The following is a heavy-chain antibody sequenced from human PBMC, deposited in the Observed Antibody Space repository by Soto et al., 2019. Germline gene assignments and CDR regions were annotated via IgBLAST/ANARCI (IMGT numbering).Heavy chain of an antibody. V-gene: IGHV3-23*01. D-gene: IGHD4-17*01. CDR2: ISGSGGST. CDR1: GFTFSSYA. J-gene: IGHJ4*02. Sequence: GGSLRLSCAASGFTFSSYAMSWVRQAPGKGLEWVSAISGSGGSTYYADSVKGRFTISRDNSKNTPYLQMNSLRAEDTAVYYCAGLKTTVTTWTKIFYEEYYFDYWGQGTLVTVSS. CDR3: AGLKTTVTTWTKIFYEEYYFDY.